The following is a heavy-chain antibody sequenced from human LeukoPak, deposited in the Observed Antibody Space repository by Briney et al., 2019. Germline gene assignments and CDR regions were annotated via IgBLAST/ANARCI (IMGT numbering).Heavy chain of an antibody. D-gene: IGHD6-6*01. CDR3: ARGIAARRGPYYYYYMDV. Sequence: MTSETLSLTCAVYGGSFSGYYWSWIRQPPGKGLEWIGEINHSGSTNYNPSLKSRVTISVDTSKNQFSLKLSSVTAADTAVYYCARGIAARRGPYYYYYMDVWGKGTTVTVSS. CDR2: INHSGST. CDR1: GGSFSGYY. V-gene: IGHV4-34*01. J-gene: IGHJ6*03.